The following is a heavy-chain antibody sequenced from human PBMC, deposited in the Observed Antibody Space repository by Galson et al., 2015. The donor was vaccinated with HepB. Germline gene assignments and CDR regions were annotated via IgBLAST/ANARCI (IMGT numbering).Heavy chain of an antibody. CDR2: ISYDGNSK. CDR3: AKDRYLGTEPAADIDD. D-gene: IGHD2-2*01. Sequence: SLRLSCAASGFTFSNCGMHWVRQAPGKGLEWVAVISYDGNSKYYEDSVKGRFTISRDNSKNTLYLQMYSLRVEDTAIYYCAKDRYLGTEPAADIDDWGQGTLVPVTA. J-gene: IGHJ4*02. V-gene: IGHV3-30*18. CDR1: GFTFSNCG.